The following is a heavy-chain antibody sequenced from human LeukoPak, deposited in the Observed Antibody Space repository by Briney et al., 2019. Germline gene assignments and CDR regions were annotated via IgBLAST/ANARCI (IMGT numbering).Heavy chain of an antibody. D-gene: IGHD2-15*01. CDR2: IYTSGST. CDR3: ARAYCSGGSCYSGFDY. CDR1: GGSVSSYY. J-gene: IGHJ4*02. V-gene: IGHV4-4*07. Sequence: PSETLSLTCTASGGSVSSYYWSWIRQPAGKGLEWIGRIYTSGSTNYNPSLKSRVTMSVDTPKNQFSLKLSSVTAADTAVYYCARAYCSGGSCYSGFDYWGQGTLVTVSS.